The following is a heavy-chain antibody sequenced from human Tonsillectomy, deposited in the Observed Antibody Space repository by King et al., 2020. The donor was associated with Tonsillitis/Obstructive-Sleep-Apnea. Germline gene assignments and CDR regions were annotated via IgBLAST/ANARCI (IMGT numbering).Heavy chain of an antibody. CDR1: GYSFTTYW. CDR3: ARQVGVLRGAGLLTECGAFDI. J-gene: IGHJ3*02. V-gene: IGHV5-51*01. Sequence: VQLVESGAEVKKPGESLKISCKGSGYSFTTYWIGWVRQMPGKGLEWMGIIYPGDSDTRYSPSFQGQVTISADKSISTAYLQWSSLKASDTAMYYCARQVGVLRGAGLLTECGAFDIWGQGTMVTVSS. D-gene: IGHD3-16*01. CDR2: IYPGDSDT.